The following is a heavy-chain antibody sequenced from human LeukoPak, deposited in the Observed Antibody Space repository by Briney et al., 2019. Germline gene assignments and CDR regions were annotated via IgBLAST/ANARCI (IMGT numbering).Heavy chain of an antibody. CDR3: ARERKIVVVPAAILVSWFDP. D-gene: IGHD2-2*01. J-gene: IGHJ5*02. CDR1: VGSISSYY. Sequence: SETLSLTCTCTVGSISSYYWSWIRQPPGKGLEWIGYIYYSGSTNYNPSLKSRVTISVDTSKNQFSLKLSSVTAADTAVYYCARERKIVVVPAAILVSWFDPWGQGTLVTVSS. CDR2: IYYSGST. V-gene: IGHV4-59*01.